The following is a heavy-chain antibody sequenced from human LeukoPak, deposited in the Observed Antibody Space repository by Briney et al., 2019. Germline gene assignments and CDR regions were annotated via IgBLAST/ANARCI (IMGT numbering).Heavy chain of an antibody. V-gene: IGHV4-34*01. D-gene: IGHD6-13*01. CDR3: ARVRKQQLVRGWFDP. CDR1: GGSFSGYY. Sequence: PSETLSLTCAAYGGSFSGYYWSWNREPPGKGLDWMGEINHSGSTNYNPSLKSRVTISVDTSKNQFSLKLSSVTAADTAVYYCARVRKQQLVRGWFDPWGQGTLVTVSS. CDR2: INHSGST. J-gene: IGHJ5*02.